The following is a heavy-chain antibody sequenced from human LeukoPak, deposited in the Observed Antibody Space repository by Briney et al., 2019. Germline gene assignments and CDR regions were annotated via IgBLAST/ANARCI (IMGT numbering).Heavy chain of an antibody. CDR3: AKVGGSGAFDI. CDR1: AFTFSTSS. Sequence: GGSLRLSCAASAFTFSTSSMNWVRQAPGKGLEWVSYISSGGTTIYYADSVKGRFTISRDNAKNSLFLQMNSLRVEDTAVYYCAKVGGSGAFDIWGQGTMVTVSS. V-gene: IGHV3-48*01. CDR2: ISSGGTTI. D-gene: IGHD1-26*01. J-gene: IGHJ3*02.